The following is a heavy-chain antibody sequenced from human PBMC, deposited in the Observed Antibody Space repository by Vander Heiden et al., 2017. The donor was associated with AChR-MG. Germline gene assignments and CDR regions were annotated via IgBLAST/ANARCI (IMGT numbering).Heavy chain of an antibody. J-gene: IGHJ4*02. Sequence: EVQLVESGGGLIQPRGSLILSCAASGCTVSSNYRSWVRKAPGKGLEWVSVMYSGGRKYYADSVKGRFNISRDNSKNTLYLQRNSLRAEDTAVYYCAREGLPGGFDYWGQGTLGTGSS. CDR2: MYSGGRK. V-gene: IGHV3-53*01. CDR3: AREGLPGGFDY. CDR1: GCTVSSNY.